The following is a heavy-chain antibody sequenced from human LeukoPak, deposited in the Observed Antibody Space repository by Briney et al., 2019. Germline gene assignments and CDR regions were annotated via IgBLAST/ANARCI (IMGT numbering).Heavy chain of an antibody. V-gene: IGHV3-23*01. J-gene: IGHJ4*02. CDR3: AREGFDY. Sequence: GGSPRLSFSAPGFPFFSYVMSWVRPAPGKGLEWVSAVTTSGGTTYYADSVKGRFTISRDNSKDTLFLQMNSLRAEDTAVYYCAREGFDYWGQGTLVTVSS. CDR2: VTTSGGTT. CDR1: GFPFFSYV.